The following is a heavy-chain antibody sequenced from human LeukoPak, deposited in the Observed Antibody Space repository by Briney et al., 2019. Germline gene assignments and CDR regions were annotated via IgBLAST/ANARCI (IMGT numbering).Heavy chain of an antibody. CDR3: ARSVNYSPADY. J-gene: IGHJ4*02. Sequence: GGSLRLSCAASGFTFSSYWMHWVRQGPRKGLVWVSRINSDGSITNYADTVKGRFTISRDNANNTLYLQMNSLRAEDTAAYYCARSVNYSPADYWGQGTLVTVSS. CDR2: INSDGSIT. CDR1: GFTFSSYW. V-gene: IGHV3-74*01. D-gene: IGHD1-26*01.